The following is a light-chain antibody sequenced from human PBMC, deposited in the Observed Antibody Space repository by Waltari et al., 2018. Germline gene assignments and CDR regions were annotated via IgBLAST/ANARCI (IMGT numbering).Light chain of an antibody. CDR1: QSLSNY. V-gene: IGKV3-11*01. J-gene: IGKJ4*01. Sequence: SCRASQSLSNYFAWYQQKPGQAPRLLIYDTSNRATGIPARFSGSGFGTDFTLTISSLEPEDFAVYYCQQRRNWPLTFGGGTKVEIK. CDR3: QQRRNWPLT. CDR2: DTS.